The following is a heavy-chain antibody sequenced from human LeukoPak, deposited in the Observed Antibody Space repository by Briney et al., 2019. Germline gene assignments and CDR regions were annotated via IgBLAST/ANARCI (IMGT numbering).Heavy chain of an antibody. CDR1: GGSFSGYY. CDR2: IYYSGST. V-gene: IGHV4-59*01. Sequence: SETLSLACAVYGGSFSGYYWSWISQPPGKGLEGIGYIYYSGSTNYNPSLKSRVTISVDTSKNQFSLKLSSVTAADTAVYYCARCFWSGHSYYFDYWGQGTLVTVSS. J-gene: IGHJ4*02. CDR3: ARCFWSGHSYYFDY. D-gene: IGHD3-3*01.